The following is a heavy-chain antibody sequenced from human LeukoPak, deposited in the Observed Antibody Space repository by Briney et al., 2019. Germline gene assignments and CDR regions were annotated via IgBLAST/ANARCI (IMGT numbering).Heavy chain of an antibody. CDR1: GFTFSSHW. Sequence: GGSLRLSCAASGFTFSSHWMHWVRQAPGKGLVWVSRISTDGSSTNYEESVKCRFTISRDNAKNTLYLQMSSLRAEDTAVYYCAVVTVTTIRNGMDVWGQGTTVTVSS. CDR3: AVVTVTTIRNGMDV. D-gene: IGHD4-17*01. J-gene: IGHJ6*02. CDR2: ISTDGSST. V-gene: IGHV3-74*01.